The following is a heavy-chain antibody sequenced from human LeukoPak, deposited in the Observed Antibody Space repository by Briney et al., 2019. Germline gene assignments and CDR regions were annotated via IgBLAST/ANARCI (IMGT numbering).Heavy chain of an antibody. CDR2: IWYDGSNK. CDR1: GFTFSSYG. V-gene: IGHV3-33*01. CDR3: VPSGGSYYPDAFDI. Sequence: PGGSLRLSCAASGFTFSSYGMHWVRQAPGKGLEWVAVIWYDGSNKYYADSVKGRFTISRDNSKNTLYLQMNSLRAEDTAVYYCVPSGGSYYPDAFDIWGQGTMVTVSS. D-gene: IGHD1-26*01. J-gene: IGHJ3*02.